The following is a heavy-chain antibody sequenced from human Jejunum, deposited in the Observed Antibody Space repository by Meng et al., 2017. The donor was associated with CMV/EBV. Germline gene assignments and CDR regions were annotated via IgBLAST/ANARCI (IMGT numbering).Heavy chain of an antibody. J-gene: IGHJ6*02. V-gene: IGHV5-51*01. CDR3: ARRGYSYGYGMDV. Sequence: SGFRFTSYWLGLVRPMPGKGLEWMGILYPGESDTRYRPSFQGQVIISADKSIPPAYLQWSSLKASDTAMYYCARRGYSYGYGMDVWGQGTTVTVSS. CDR2: LYPGESDT. D-gene: IGHD5-18*01. CDR1: GFRFTSYW.